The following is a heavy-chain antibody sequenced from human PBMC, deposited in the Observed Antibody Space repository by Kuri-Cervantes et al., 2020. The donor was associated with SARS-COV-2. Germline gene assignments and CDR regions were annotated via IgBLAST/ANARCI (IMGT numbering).Heavy chain of an antibody. J-gene: IGHJ4*02. D-gene: IGHD3-10*01. Sequence: SETLSLTCTVSGGSISSSSYYWGWIRQPPGKGLEWIGRIYYSGSTYYNPSLKSRVTISVDTSKNQFSLKLSSVTAADTAVYYCARHFYGSGTYYNEVFVDYWGQGTLVTVSS. CDR3: ARHFYGSGTYYNEVFVDY. V-gene: IGHV4-39*01. CDR1: GGSISSSSYY. CDR2: IYYSGST.